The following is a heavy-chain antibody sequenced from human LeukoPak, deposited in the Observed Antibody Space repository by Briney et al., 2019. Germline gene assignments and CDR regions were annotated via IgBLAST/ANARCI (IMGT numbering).Heavy chain of an antibody. Sequence: GGSLRLTCAASGYTFDNYAMHWVRQAPGKGLEWVSLISGDGGSTYYADSVKGRFTISRDNSKNSLYLQMNSLRTEDTALYYCAKDMWRFGELDYDYWGQGTLVTVSS. J-gene: IGHJ4*02. CDR1: GYTFDNYA. D-gene: IGHD3-10*01. V-gene: IGHV3-43*02. CDR3: AKDMWRFGELDYDY. CDR2: ISGDGGST.